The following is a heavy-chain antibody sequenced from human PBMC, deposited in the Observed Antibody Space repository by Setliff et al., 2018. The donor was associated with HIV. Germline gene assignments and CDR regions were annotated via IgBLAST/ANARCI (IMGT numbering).Heavy chain of an antibody. CDR2: MSYGGST. Sequence: SETLSLTCTVSGGSISSYFWSWIRQPPGKGLEWIGYMSYGGSTYYNPSLKSRIIMSVDTSKNQFSLKLSSVTAADTALYYCARSDSYCAGDCYGVDGVDAFDIWGQGTMVTV. CDR3: ARSDSYCAGDCYGVDGVDAFDI. D-gene: IGHD2-21*02. CDR1: GGSISSYF. J-gene: IGHJ3*02. V-gene: IGHV4-59*01.